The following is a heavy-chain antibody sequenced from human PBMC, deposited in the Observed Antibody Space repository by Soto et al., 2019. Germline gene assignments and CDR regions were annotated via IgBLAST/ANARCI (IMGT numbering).Heavy chain of an antibody. J-gene: IGHJ4*02. CDR1: GGSISSYY. CDR3: ARRWGSGIDD. Sequence: QVQLQESGPGLVKPSETLSLTCTVSGGSISSYYWSWIRQPPGKGLEWIGYIYYSGSTNYNPSLKSRVTIAVDTSKNQFSLRLSSVTAADTAVSYCARRWGSGIDDWGQGTLVTVSS. D-gene: IGHD3-10*01. V-gene: IGHV4-59*12. CDR2: IYYSGST.